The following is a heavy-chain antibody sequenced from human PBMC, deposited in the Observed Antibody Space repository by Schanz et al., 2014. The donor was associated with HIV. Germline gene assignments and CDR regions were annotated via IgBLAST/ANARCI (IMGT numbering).Heavy chain of an antibody. CDR2: ISYDGSNK. J-gene: IGHJ4*02. Sequence: QVQLVESGGGVVQPGRSLRLSCAASGFTFSTYGMHWVRQGPGKGLEWVAFISYDGSNKYYADSVKGRFTISRDNSKNTLYLQMNSLRTEDTAVYYCAKDIEVVVAAMGFDYWGQGTLVTVSS. V-gene: IGHV3-30*18. D-gene: IGHD2-15*01. CDR1: GFTFSTYG. CDR3: AKDIEVVVAAMGFDY.